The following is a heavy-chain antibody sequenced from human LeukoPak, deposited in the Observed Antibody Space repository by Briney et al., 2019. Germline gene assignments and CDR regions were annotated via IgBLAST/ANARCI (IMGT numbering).Heavy chain of an antibody. CDR1: GGTFSSYA. CDR2: IIPILGIA. V-gene: IGHV1-69*04. CDR3: ARDNGDYAQYYFDY. Sequence: ASVKVSCKASGGTFSSYAISWVRQAPGQGLEWMGRIIPILGIANYAQKFQGRVTITADKSTSTAYMELSSLRSEDTAVYYCARDNGDYAQYYFDYRGQGTLVTVSS. J-gene: IGHJ4*02. D-gene: IGHD4-17*01.